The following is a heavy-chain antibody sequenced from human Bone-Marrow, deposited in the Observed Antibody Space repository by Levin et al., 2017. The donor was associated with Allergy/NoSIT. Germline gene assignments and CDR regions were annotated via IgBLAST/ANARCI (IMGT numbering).Heavy chain of an antibody. CDR1: GVTVSNNY. Sequence: GASVKVSCAASGVTVSNNYMAWVRQAPGGGLEWVSLIYSGGESRYADSVRGRFTISRDSSTNTVYLEMKSLRAEDTAIYYCARNVPVTDLGYWGRGTLVTVSS. CDR2: IYSGGES. CDR3: ARNVPVTDLGY. J-gene: IGHJ4*02. D-gene: IGHD3-10*02. V-gene: IGHV3-53*01.